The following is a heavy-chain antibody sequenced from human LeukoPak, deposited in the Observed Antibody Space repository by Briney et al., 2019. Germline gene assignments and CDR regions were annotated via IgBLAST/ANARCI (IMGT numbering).Heavy chain of an antibody. CDR2: LNYSGTT. J-gene: IGHJ5*02. V-gene: IGHV4-39*07. Sequence: PSETLSLTCTVSGGSISGSTSYWGWIRQSPGKGLEWIGLLNYSGTTYYNPSSKSRVSISIDRSRTQFSLKLSSVTAADTAFYYCSRYDSDTGDFDPWGQGTLVTISS. CDR3: SRYDSDTGDFDP. CDR1: GGSISGSTSY. D-gene: IGHD3-10*01.